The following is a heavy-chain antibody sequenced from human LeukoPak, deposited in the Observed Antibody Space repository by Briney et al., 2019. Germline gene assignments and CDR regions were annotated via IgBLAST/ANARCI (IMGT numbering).Heavy chain of an antibody. D-gene: IGHD2-15*01. Sequence: QTGGSLRLSCTASGFSVGDYAMSWVRLAPGKGLEWVGFIRSKVYGGTTEYAASVKGRFTISRDDFKSIAYLQMNGLKTEDTAVYYCTRDWGLKGYSLTWGQGTLVTVSS. J-gene: IGHJ5*02. CDR2: IRSKVYGGTT. CDR3: TRDWGLKGYSLT. V-gene: IGHV3-49*04. CDR1: GFSVGDYA.